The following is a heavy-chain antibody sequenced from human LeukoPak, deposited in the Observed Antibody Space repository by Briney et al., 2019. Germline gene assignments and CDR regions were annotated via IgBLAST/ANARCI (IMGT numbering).Heavy chain of an antibody. Sequence: GESLKISCKGSGYGFPSYWIGWVRQMPGKGLEWMGIIYPGDFDTRYSPSFLCQVTISADNSISTAYMQWSSLKASDTAMYYCARRRSDSSGYYSYYFDYWGQGTLVTVSS. CDR1: GYGFPSYW. CDR2: IYPGDFDT. V-gene: IGHV5-51*01. D-gene: IGHD3-22*01. J-gene: IGHJ4*02. CDR3: ARRRSDSSGYYSYYFDY.